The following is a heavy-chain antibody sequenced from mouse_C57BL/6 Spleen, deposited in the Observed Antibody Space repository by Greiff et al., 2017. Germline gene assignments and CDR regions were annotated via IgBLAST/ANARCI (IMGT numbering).Heavy chain of an antibody. Sequence: VHVKQSGAELVRPGASVKLSCTASGFNIKDDYMHWVKQRPEQGLEWIGWIDPENGDTEYASKFQGKATITADTSSNTAYLQLSSLTSEDTAVYYCTTRYSNYVGYFDYWGQGTTLTVSS. V-gene: IGHV14-4*01. CDR1: GFNIKDDY. CDR2: IDPENGDT. D-gene: IGHD2-5*01. CDR3: TTRYSNYVGYFDY. J-gene: IGHJ2*01.